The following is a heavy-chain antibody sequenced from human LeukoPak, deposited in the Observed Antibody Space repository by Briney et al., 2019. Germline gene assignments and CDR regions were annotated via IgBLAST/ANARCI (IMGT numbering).Heavy chain of an antibody. CDR3: VRKSATRRTSEFDY. CDR2: INPNSGGT. CDR1: GYTFSDYY. J-gene: IGHJ4*02. Sequence: ASVKVSCKASGYTFSDYYIHWVRQAPGQGLEWMGWINPNSGGTKYAQKFQGRVTMTKETSISKAYMDLSSLGSDDTAVFYCVRKSATRRTSEFDYWGEGTPVTVSS. D-gene: IGHD2-15*01. V-gene: IGHV1-2*02.